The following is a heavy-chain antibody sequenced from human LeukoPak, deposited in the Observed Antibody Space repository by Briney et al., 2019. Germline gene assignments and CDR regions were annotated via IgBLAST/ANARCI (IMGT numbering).Heavy chain of an antibody. J-gene: IGHJ6*02. CDR2: INSDGSST. CDR1: GFTFSSYW. D-gene: IGHD2-2*01. Sequence: PGGSLRLSCAASGFTFSSYWVHWVRQAPGKGLVWVSRINSDGSSTSYADSVKGRFTISRDNAKNTLYLQMNSLRAEDTAVYYCARAPRTLDGMDVWGQGTTVTVSS. V-gene: IGHV3-74*01. CDR3: ARAPRTLDGMDV.